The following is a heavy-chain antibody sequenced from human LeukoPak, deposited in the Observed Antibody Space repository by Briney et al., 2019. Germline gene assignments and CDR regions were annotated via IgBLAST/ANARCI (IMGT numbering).Heavy chain of an antibody. CDR2: IYYSGST. D-gene: IGHD3-3*01. CDR1: GGSISSGGYY. J-gene: IGHJ6*03. CDR3: ARDRRLRGGPGYDFWNYYMDV. Sequence: SETLSLTCTVSGGSISSGGYYWSWIRQHPGKGLEWIGYIYYSGSTYYNPSLKSRVTISVDTSKNQFSLKLSSVTAADTAVYYCARDRRLRGGPGYDFWNYYMDVWGKGTTVTVSS. V-gene: IGHV4-31*03.